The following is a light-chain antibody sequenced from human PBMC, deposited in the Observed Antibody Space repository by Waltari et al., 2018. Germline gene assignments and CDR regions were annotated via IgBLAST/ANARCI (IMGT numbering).Light chain of an antibody. V-gene: IGKV1-33*01. CDR2: DAS. Sequence: IRMTQSPSSLSASVGDTVTITCQASQDITIFLNWYQKKPGKAPNLLIYDASKLERGVPSRISGSGSGTVFTFTIGDLQPEDVATYFCQQYDNLPLTFGGGTKVEIK. J-gene: IGKJ4*01. CDR1: QDITIF. CDR3: QQYDNLPLT.